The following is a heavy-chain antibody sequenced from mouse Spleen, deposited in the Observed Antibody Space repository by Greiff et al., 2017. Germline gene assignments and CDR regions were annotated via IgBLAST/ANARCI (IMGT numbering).Heavy chain of an antibody. Sequence: EVKLVESGGGLVKLGGSLKLSCAASGFTFSSYYMSWVRQTPEKRLEWVATLSSGGGSTYYPDSVKGRFTISRDNAKNTLYLQMSSLNSEDTAVYYCARSYYRYDRRDFDYWGQGTTLTVSS. J-gene: IGHJ2*01. D-gene: IGHD2-14*01. CDR3: ARSYYRYDRRDFDY. CDR1: GFTFSSYY. V-gene: IGHV5-9*04. CDR2: LSSGGGST.